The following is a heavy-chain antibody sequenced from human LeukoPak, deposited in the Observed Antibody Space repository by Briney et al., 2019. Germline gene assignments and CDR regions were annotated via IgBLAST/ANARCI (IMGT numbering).Heavy chain of an antibody. V-gene: IGHV1-3*01. Sequence: GASVKVSCKASGYSFTSYAMHWVRQALGQRPEWMGWINVDSGNTKYSQKFQGRVTITRDTSASTAYMELSSLRSEDTAVYYCARDQRYCSSTSCYLVGYWGQGTLVTVSS. D-gene: IGHD2-2*01. CDR2: INVDSGNT. CDR3: ARDQRYCSSTSCYLVGY. CDR1: GYSFTSYA. J-gene: IGHJ4*02.